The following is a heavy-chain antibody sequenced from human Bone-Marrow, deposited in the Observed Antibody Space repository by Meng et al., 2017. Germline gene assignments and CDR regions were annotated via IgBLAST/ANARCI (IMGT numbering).Heavy chain of an antibody. J-gene: IGHJ5*02. CDR2: IIPIFGTA. CDR1: GGTFSSYA. V-gene: IGHV1-69*05. D-gene: IGHD1-26*01. CDR3: ASGLSGSYQNWFDP. Sequence: QVQPVHAGAEVKKPGSSVKVSCKASGGTFSSYAISWVRQAPGQGLEWMGGIIPIFGTANYAQKFQGRVTITTDESTSTAYMELSSLRSEDTAVYYCASGLSGSYQNWFDPWGQGTLVTVSS.